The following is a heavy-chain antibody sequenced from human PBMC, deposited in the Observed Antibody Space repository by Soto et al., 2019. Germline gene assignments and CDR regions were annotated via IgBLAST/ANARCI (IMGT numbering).Heavy chain of an antibody. CDR1: GGSINNYY. D-gene: IGHD3-22*01. CDR2: IYTSGTT. V-gene: IGHV4-4*07. J-gene: IGHJ5*02. Sequence: SETLSLTCTVSGGSINNYYWSWIRQPAGKGLEWIGRIYTSGTTNYNPSLKSRVTMSVDTSRNQFSLNLNSVTAADTAVYYCAGQLYYYDTSGYSVGGWFDPWGQGTLVTVSS. CDR3: AGQLYYYDTSGYSVGGWFDP.